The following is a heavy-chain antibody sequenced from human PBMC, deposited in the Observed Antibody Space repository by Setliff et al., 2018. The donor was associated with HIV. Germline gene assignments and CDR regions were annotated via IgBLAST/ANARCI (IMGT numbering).Heavy chain of an antibody. CDR3: VGRGYNVNRP. Sequence: SETLSLTCAVYGGSFSDYYWSWIRQPPGKGLEWNGEINHSGSTNYNPSLKSRLSISVDTSKNQFSLKVTSVTAADTATYYCVGRGYNVNRPWGQGNLVTVSS. CDR2: INHSGST. D-gene: IGHD5-18*01. CDR1: GGSFSDYY. J-gene: IGHJ5*02. V-gene: IGHV4-34*01.